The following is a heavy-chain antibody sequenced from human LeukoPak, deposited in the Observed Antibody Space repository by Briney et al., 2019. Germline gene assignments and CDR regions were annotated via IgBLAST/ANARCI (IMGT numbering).Heavy chain of an antibody. CDR1: GGTFSSYA. CDR3: ARGKDGYNYYFDY. D-gene: IGHD5-24*01. V-gene: IGHV1-69*13. J-gene: IGHJ4*02. Sequence: SVKVSCKASGGTFSSYAISWVRQAPGQGLEWMGGIIPIFGTANYAQKFQGRVTITADESTSTAYMEMSSLRSEDTAVSYCARGKDGYNYYFDYWGQGTLVTVSS. CDR2: IIPIFGTA.